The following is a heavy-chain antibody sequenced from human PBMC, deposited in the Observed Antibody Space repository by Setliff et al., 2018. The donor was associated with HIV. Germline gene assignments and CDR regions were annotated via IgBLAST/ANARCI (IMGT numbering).Heavy chain of an antibody. D-gene: IGHD1-26*01. Sequence: GESLTISCQASGYSFTNYWIGWVRQLPGQGLEWIGVIYPGDFVTRYGPSFQGQVFISADRSITTAYLQWDSLKASDTAMYYCTRRRRAPGIEDLEAYWGQGTLVTVSS. J-gene: IGHJ4*02. CDR2: IYPGDFVT. CDR1: GYSFTNYW. CDR3: TRRRRAPGIEDLEAY. V-gene: IGHV5-51*01.